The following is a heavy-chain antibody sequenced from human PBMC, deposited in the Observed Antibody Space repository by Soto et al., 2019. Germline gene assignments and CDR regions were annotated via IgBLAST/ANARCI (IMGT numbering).Heavy chain of an antibody. Sequence: GGSLRLSCAASGFTVSSNYMTWVRQAPGKGLEWVGSSYSGGNTYYADSVKGRFTISRDNFENTLYLQMNNLRAEDTATYYCARGYGAGSYFSDYWGQGTLVTVSS. CDR3: ARGYGAGSYFSDY. CDR1: GFTVSSNY. V-gene: IGHV3-53*01. CDR2: SYSGGNT. J-gene: IGHJ4*02. D-gene: IGHD3-10*01.